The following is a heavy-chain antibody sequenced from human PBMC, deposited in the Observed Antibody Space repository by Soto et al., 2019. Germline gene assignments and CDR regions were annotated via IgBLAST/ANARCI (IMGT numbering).Heavy chain of an antibody. D-gene: IGHD1-26*01. J-gene: IGHJ4*02. CDR1: GASISSSSYY. Sequence: PSETLSLTCTVSGASISSSSYYWGWIRQPPGKGLEWIASIYYSGTTYYNTSLKSRVTISVDTSKNQLSLRLTSVTAADTAVYYCAGGNSGSSLAYWGQGTLATVSS. CDR3: AGGNSGSSLAY. V-gene: IGHV4-39*01. CDR2: IYYSGTT.